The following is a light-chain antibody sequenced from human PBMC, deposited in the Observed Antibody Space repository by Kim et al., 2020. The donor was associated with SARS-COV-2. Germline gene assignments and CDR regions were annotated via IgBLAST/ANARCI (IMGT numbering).Light chain of an antibody. CDR2: EDD. CDR3: QSYDGNNRV. Sequence: NFTLTQPFSVSESPGKTVTISCIRSSGGIANNFVQWYQQRPGGGPTTVIYEDDQRPSGVPDRFSGSIDRSSNSASLTISGLKTEDEADYYCQSYDGNNRVFGGGTQLTVL. CDR1: SGGIANNF. J-gene: IGLJ3*02. V-gene: IGLV6-57*04.